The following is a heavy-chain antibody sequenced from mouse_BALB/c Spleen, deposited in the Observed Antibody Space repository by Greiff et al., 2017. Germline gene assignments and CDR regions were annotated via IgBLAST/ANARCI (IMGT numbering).Heavy chain of an antibody. CDR3: ARGLDYDAYYFDY. CDR1: GFSLTSYG. CDR2: IWSGGST. D-gene: IGHD2-4*01. J-gene: IGHJ2*01. Sequence: VQLQQSGPGLVQPSQSLSITCTVSGFSLTSYGVHWVRQSPGKGLEWLGVIWSGGSTDYNAAFISRLSISKDNSKSQVFFKMNSLQANDTAIYYCARGLDYDAYYFDYWGQGTTLTVSS. V-gene: IGHV2-2*02.